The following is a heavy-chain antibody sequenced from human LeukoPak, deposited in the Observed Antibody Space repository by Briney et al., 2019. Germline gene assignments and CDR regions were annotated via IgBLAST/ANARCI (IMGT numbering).Heavy chain of an antibody. Sequence: GGSLRLSCAASGFTVSSNYMSWVRQAPGKGLEWGSVIYSGGSTYYADSVKGRFTISRDNSKNTLYLQMNNLRPEDTAVYYCAKLHNLNCDYWGLGTLVTVSS. CDR3: AKLHNLNCDY. D-gene: IGHD1-14*01. V-gene: IGHV3-53*01. CDR1: GFTVSSNY. J-gene: IGHJ4*02. CDR2: IYSGGST.